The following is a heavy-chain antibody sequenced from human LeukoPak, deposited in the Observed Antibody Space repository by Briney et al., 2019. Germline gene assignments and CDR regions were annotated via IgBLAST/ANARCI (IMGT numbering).Heavy chain of an antibody. CDR3: ARGAYDSSAYWAFDT. CDR2: IYSGGTT. CDR1: GFTVSSNY. V-gene: IGHV3-53*01. D-gene: IGHD3-22*01. Sequence: GGSLRLSCVASGFTVSSNYMSWVRQAPGKGLEWVSLIYSGGTTLYADSVKGRFTISRDSSKNTVFLQMSSLRAEDTAVYHCARGAYDSSAYWAFDTWGQGTMVTVSS. J-gene: IGHJ3*02.